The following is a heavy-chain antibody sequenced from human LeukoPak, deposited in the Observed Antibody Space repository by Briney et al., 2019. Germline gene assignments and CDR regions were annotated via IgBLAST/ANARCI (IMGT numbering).Heavy chain of an antibody. Sequence: PGRSLRLSCAASGFTFSSYAMHWVRQAPGKGLEWVAVISYDGSNKYCADSVKGRFTISRDNSKNTLYLQMNSLRAEDTAVYYCARVGEWLALDYWGQGTLVTVSS. CDR3: ARVGEWLALDY. D-gene: IGHD3-16*01. V-gene: IGHV3-30-3*01. J-gene: IGHJ4*02. CDR1: GFTFSSYA. CDR2: ISYDGSNK.